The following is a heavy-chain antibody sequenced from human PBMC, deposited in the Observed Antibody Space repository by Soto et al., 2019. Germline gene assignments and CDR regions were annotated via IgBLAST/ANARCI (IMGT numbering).Heavy chain of an antibody. D-gene: IGHD1-20*01. Sequence: QVQLVESGGGVVQPGRSLRLSCAASGFTFSSYAMHWVRQAPGKGLEWVAVISYDGSNKYYADSVKGRFTISRDNSKNTLYLQMNSLRAEDTAVYYCARDDPGIALDYWGQGTLVTVSS. CDR3: ARDDPGIALDY. J-gene: IGHJ4*02. V-gene: IGHV3-30-3*01. CDR1: GFTFSSYA. CDR2: ISYDGSNK.